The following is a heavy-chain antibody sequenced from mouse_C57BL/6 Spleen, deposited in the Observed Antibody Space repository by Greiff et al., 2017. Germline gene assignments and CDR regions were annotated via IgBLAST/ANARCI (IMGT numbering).Heavy chain of an antibody. CDR3: ARMMGIYCDGSSPNFDY. V-gene: IGHV8-8*01. D-gene: IGHD1-1*01. CDR2: IWWDDDK. Sequence: QVQLQQSGPGILQPSQTLSLTCSFSGFSLSTFGMGVGWIRQPSGKGLEWLAHIWWDDDKYYNPALKSRLTISKDTSKNQVFLKIANVDTAETATYYCARMMGIYCDGSSPNFDYWGQGTTLTVSS. J-gene: IGHJ2*01. CDR1: GFSLSTFGMG.